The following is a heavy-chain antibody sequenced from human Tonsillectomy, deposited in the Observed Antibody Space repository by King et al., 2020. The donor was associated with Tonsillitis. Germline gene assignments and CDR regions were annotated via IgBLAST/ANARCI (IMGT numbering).Heavy chain of an antibody. CDR2: IGTDGDT. J-gene: IGHJ6*02. V-gene: IGHV3-13*01. CDR1: GFTLSSYD. CDR3: AREPKGYYYGMDV. Sequence: EVQLVESGGGLVQPGGSLRLSCAASGFTLSSYDMHWVRHATGQGLEWVSSIGTDGDTYYPGSVKGRFTISRENAKNSLYLQLNSLRAGDTAVYYCAREPKGYYYGMDVWGQGTTVTVSS.